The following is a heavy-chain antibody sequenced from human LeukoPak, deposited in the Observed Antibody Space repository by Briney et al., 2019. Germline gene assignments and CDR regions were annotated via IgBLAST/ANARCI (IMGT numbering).Heavy chain of an antibody. J-gene: IGHJ4*02. CDR3: AKDVVVAVTATFFDY. Sequence: GGSLRLSCAASGFTFSSYAVSWVRQAPGKGLEWVSAISGSGGSTHYADSVKGRFTISRDNSKNTLYLQMNSLRAEDTAVYYCAKDVVVAVTATFFDYWGQGTLVTVSS. D-gene: IGHD2-15*01. V-gene: IGHV3-23*01. CDR2: ISGSGGST. CDR1: GFTFSSYA.